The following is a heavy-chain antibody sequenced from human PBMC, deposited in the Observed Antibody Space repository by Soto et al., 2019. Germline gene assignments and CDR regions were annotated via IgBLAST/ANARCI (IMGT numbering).Heavy chain of an antibody. Sequence: QITLRESGPTLVKPTQTLTLTCTFSGFSLSTTGVGVGWIRQPPGKALECLALIYWDGDKRFNPSLKSRVTITKDTSKNQVVLTMTSMDPVDTGTYYCIHWDNTYGMDVWGQGTTVTVSS. CDR2: IYWDGDK. J-gene: IGHJ6*02. CDR3: IHWDNTYGMDV. D-gene: IGHD1-1*01. CDR1: GFSLSTTGVG. V-gene: IGHV2-5*02.